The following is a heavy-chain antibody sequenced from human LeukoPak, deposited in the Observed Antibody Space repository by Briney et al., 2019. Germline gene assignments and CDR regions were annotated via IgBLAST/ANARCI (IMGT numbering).Heavy chain of an antibody. D-gene: IGHD6-6*01. J-gene: IGHJ4*02. CDR3: ARGLASSSSLFDY. CDR2: ISSSSSYI. CDR1: EFLFSAYN. V-gene: IGHV3-21*01. Sequence: GGSLRLSCAASEFLFSAYNMNWVRQAPGKGLEWISSISSSSSYIYYADSAKGRFTISRDDAKNSLSLQMNSLRAEDTAVYYCARGLASSSSLFDYWGQGTLVTVSS.